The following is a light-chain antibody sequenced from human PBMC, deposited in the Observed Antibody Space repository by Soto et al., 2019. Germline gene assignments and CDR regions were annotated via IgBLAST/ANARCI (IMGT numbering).Light chain of an antibody. CDR1: QSVSSY. Sequence: EIVLTQSPATLSLSPGERATLSCRASQSVSSYLAWYQQKPGQSPRLLIYDASDRAPGIPARFSGSGSGADFTLTISSLEAEDSAVYHCQQRNDWPYSFGQGTKVEIK. CDR2: DAS. V-gene: IGKV3-11*01. CDR3: QQRNDWPYS. J-gene: IGKJ2*01.